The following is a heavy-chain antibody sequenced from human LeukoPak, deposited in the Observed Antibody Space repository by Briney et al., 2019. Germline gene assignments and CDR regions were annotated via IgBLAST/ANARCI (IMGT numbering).Heavy chain of an antibody. CDR2: MNPNSGNT. J-gene: IGHJ6*03. CDR3: ARVHYDFWSGLYYYYYMDV. V-gene: IGHV1-8*03. Sequence: ASVKVSCKASGYTFTSYDINWVRQATGQGLEWMGWMNPNSGNTGYAQKFQGRVTITRNTSISTAYMELSSLRSEDTAVYYCARVHYDFWSGLYYYYYMDVWGKGTTVTVSS. CDR1: GYTFTSYD. D-gene: IGHD3-3*01.